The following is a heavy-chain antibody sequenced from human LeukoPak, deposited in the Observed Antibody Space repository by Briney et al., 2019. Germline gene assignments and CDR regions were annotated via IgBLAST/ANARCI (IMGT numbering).Heavy chain of an antibody. CDR1: GFTFSDYY. D-gene: IGHD1-14*01. CDR2: ISSSSSYT. V-gene: IGHV3-11*05. J-gene: IGHJ3*02. Sequence: GGSLRLSCAASGFTFSDYYMSWIRQAPGKGLEWVSYISSSSSYTNYADSVKGRFTISRDNSKNTLDLQMNSLRAEDTATYYCAKEKRNLRGARDAFDIWGQGTLVTVSA. CDR3: AKEKRNLRGARDAFDI.